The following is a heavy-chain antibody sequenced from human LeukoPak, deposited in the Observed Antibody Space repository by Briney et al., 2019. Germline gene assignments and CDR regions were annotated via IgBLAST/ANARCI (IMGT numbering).Heavy chain of an antibody. Sequence: PSETLSLTCTVSGGSISSSSYYWGWIRQPPGKGLEWIGSIYYSGSTYYNPSLKSRVTISVDTSKNQFSLKLSSVTAADTAVYYCARAGSSWQRSNDAFDIWGQGTMVTVSS. J-gene: IGHJ3*02. D-gene: IGHD6-13*01. CDR1: GGSISSSSYY. CDR3: ARAGSSWQRSNDAFDI. CDR2: IYYSGST. V-gene: IGHV4-39*07.